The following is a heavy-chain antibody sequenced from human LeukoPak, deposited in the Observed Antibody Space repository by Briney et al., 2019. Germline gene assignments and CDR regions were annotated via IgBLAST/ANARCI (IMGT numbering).Heavy chain of an antibody. J-gene: IGHJ4*02. D-gene: IGHD6-13*01. CDR3: ASSGTLRFFDY. CDR1: GGSISSSSYY. V-gene: IGHV4-39*01. CDR2: IYYSGRT. Sequence: PSETLSLTCTVSGGSISSSSYYWVWIRQPPGKGLEWIGSIYYSGRTYYNPSLKSRVTISVDTSKNQFSLKLSSVTAADTAVYYCASSGTLRFFDYWGQGTLVTVSS.